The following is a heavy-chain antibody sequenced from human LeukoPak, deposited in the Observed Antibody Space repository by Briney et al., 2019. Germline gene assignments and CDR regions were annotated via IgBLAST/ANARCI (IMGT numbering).Heavy chain of an antibody. Sequence: PSETLSLTCSVSGASISSYYWSWIRQPAGKGLEWIGRFYRSGSTNYNPSLKSRVTMSVDTSKNQFSLKLNSVTAADTAVYYCATTTSGYYDYWGQGTLVTVSS. D-gene: IGHD3-22*01. V-gene: IGHV4-4*07. CDR3: ATTTSGYYDY. CDR2: FYRSGST. J-gene: IGHJ4*02. CDR1: GASISSYY.